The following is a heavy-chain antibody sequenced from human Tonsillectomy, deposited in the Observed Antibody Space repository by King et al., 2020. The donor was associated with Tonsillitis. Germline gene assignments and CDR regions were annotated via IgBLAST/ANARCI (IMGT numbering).Heavy chain of an antibody. CDR2: ISGSGGRT. D-gene: IGHD3-22*01. J-gene: IGHJ4*02. CDR1: GFNFNSYA. Sequence: VQLVESGGGSVQPGGSLRLSCAASGFNFNSYAMSWVRQAPGKGLEWVSAISGSGGRTYYADSVKGRFTLSRDNSENTLYLQMNSLRAEDTAVYYCAKILGYYYDSSSGYYWDYWGEGTLVTVSS. CDR3: AKILGYYYDSSSGYYWDY. V-gene: IGHV3-23*04.